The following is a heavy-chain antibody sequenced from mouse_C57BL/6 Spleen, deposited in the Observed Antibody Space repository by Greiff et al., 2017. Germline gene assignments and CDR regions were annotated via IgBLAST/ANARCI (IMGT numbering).Heavy chain of an antibody. CDR3: ARGITTVVADYFDY. J-gene: IGHJ2*01. CDR2: ISSGSSTI. V-gene: IGHV5-17*01. D-gene: IGHD1-1*01. CDR1: GFTFSDYG. Sequence: EVQVVESGGGLVKPGGSLKLSCAASGFTFSDYGMHWVRQAPEKGLEWVAYISSGSSTIYSADTVKGRFTISRDNAKNTLFLQMTSLRSEDTAMYYCARGITTVVADYFDYWGQGTTLTVSS.